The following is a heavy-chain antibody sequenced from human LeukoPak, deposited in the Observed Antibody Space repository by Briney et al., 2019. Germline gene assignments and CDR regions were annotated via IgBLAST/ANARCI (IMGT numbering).Heavy chain of an antibody. V-gene: IGHV7-4-1*02. D-gene: IGHD2-21*02. CDR3: ARSYGAFEGDTYYYYGKDV. CDR1: GYTFTNYG. J-gene: IGHJ6*02. CDR2: NNTNTGNP. Sequence: GASVKVSCKASGYTFTNYGMSWVRQAPGQGLEWMGWNNTNTGNPKSAQGFTERFVFSLDASVSTAYLQISSLKAEDTAVYYCARSYGAFEGDTYYYYGKDVWGQGTTVTVSS.